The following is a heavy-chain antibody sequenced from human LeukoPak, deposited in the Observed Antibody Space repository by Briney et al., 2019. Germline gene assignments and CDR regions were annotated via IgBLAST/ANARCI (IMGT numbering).Heavy chain of an antibody. Sequence: GGTLRLSCAASGFTFSSYGMSWVRQAPGKGLQWVSAISGSGGSTYYADSVKGRFTISRDNSKNSLYLQMNSLRAEDTALYYCAKEGVVVITAGAFDIWGQGTMVTVSS. CDR1: GFTFSSYG. D-gene: IGHD3-22*01. CDR2: ISGSGGST. V-gene: IGHV3-23*01. J-gene: IGHJ3*02. CDR3: AKEGVVVITAGAFDI.